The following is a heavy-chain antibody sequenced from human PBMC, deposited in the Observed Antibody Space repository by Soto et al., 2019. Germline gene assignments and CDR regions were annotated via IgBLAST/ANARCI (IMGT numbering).Heavy chain of an antibody. CDR2: ISWNSGSI. Sequence: GGSLRLSCAASGFTFDDYAMHWVRQAPGKGLEWVSGISWNSGSIGYADSVKGRFTISRDNAKNSLYLQMNSLRAEDTALYYCANGGVIVVVLKGGAFDIWGQGTMVTVSS. D-gene: IGHD2-2*01. CDR3: ANGGVIVVVLKGGAFDI. V-gene: IGHV3-9*01. CDR1: GFTFDDYA. J-gene: IGHJ3*02.